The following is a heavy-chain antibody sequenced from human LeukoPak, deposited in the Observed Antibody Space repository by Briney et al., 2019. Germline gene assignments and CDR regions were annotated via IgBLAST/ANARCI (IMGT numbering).Heavy chain of an antibody. J-gene: IGHJ3*02. D-gene: IGHD2-2*01. CDR1: GFTFSGYS. Sequence: GGSLRLSCAASGFTFSGYSMNWVRQAPGKGLEWVPYISSSSSTIYYADSVKGRFTISRDNAKNSLYLQMNSLRAEDTAVYYCASAVPAAILDAFDIWGQGTMVTVSS. V-gene: IGHV3-48*01. CDR2: ISSSSSTI. CDR3: ASAVPAAILDAFDI.